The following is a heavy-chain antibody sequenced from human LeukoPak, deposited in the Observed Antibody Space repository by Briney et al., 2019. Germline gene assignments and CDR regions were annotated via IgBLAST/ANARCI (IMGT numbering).Heavy chain of an antibody. CDR1: GFTFSSYS. Sequence: PGGSLRLSCAASGFTFSSYSMNWVRQAPGKGLEWVSCISSSSSTIYYADSVKGRFTISRDNAKNSLYLQMNGLRAEDTAVYYCARDWGAIDYWGQGTLVTVSS. CDR2: ISSSSSTI. V-gene: IGHV3-48*04. CDR3: ARDWGAIDY. J-gene: IGHJ4*02. D-gene: IGHD3-16*01.